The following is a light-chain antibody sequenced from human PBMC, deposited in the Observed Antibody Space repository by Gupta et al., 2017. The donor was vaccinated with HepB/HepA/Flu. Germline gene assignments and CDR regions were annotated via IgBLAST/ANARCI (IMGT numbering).Light chain of an antibody. CDR2: AAS. V-gene: IGKV1-39*01. Sequence: DIEMTQSPSSLSASVGDRVTLTCRASQSISSYLNWYQQKPGKAPKLLIYAASSGQSGVPSRFSGSGSGTDFTLTISRLQPEDFANYYCQQSDSTPRSFGQGTKVEIK. CDR1: QSISSY. CDR3: QQSDSTPRS. J-gene: IGKJ1*01.